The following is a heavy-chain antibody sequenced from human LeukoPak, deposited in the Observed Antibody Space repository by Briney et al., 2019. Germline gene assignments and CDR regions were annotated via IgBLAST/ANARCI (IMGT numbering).Heavy chain of an antibody. CDR1: GFSFNSYA. Sequence: GGSLRLSCRASGFSFNSYAMHWVRQAPGKGLEWLAFILHDGSKAYHADSINGRFTISRDNSNNTLFLQMSSLTTEDTGVYYCAKDRYGSGNNWLDPWGQETLVTVSS. V-gene: IGHV3-30*18. CDR3: AKDRYGSGNNWLDP. CDR2: ILHDGSKA. J-gene: IGHJ5*02. D-gene: IGHD3-10*01.